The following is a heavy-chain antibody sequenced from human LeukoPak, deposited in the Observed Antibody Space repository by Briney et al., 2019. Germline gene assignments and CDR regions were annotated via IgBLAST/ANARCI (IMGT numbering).Heavy chain of an antibody. J-gene: IGHJ5*02. CDR2: INHSGST. V-gene: IGHV4-34*01. CDR3: ARGFPFGYGSFWFDP. Sequence: PSETLSLTCAVYGESFSGYYWSWIRQPPGKGLEWIGEINHSGSTNYNPSLKSRVTISVDTSKNQFSLKLSSVTAADTAVYYCARGFPFGYGSFWFDPWGQGTLVTVSS. CDR1: GESFSGYY. D-gene: IGHD5-12*01.